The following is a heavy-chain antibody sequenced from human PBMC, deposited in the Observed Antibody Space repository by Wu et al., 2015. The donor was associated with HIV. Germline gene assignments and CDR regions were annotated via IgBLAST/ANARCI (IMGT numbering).Heavy chain of an antibody. V-gene: IGHV1-2*02. CDR3: ARGERYDYVWGSYLKPYYYYGMDV. J-gene: IGHJ6*02. Sequence: QVQLVQSGAEVKKPGAPVKVSCKASGYTFTGYYMHWVRQAPGQGLEWMGWINPNSGGTNYAQKFQGRVTMTRDTSISTAYMELSRLRSDDTAVYYCARGERYDYVWGSYLKPYYYYGMDVWGQGTTVTVSS. CDR2: INPNSGGT. D-gene: IGHD3-16*02. CDR1: GYTFTGYY.